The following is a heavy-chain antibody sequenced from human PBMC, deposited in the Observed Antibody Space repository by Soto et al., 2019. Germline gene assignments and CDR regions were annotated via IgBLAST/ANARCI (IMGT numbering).Heavy chain of an antibody. Sequence: SGPTLVKPPQTLTLTCTLSGFSLSTSGVGVGWIRQPPGKALEWLALIYWDDDKRYSPSLKSRLTITKDTSKNQVVLTMTNMDPVDTATYYCAHNGQQLGFNWFDPWGQGTLVTVAS. CDR3: AHNGQQLGFNWFDP. J-gene: IGHJ5*02. CDR2: IYWDDDK. CDR1: GFSLSTSGVG. D-gene: IGHD6-13*01. V-gene: IGHV2-5*02.